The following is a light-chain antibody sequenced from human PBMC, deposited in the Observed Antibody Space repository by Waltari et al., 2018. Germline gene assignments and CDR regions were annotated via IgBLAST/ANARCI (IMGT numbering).Light chain of an antibody. CDR1: ALPNRY. V-gene: IGLV3-25*03. CDR2: RDI. CDR3: QSADSSGSYVV. J-gene: IGLJ3*02. Sequence: SYDLTQPPSVSVSPGQTARISCSGDALPNRYGYWYQQRPGQAPVLVRYRDIVRPSGIPERFSGSTSGTTVTLTSSGVQAEDEADYYCQSADSSGSYVVFGGGTKLTVL.